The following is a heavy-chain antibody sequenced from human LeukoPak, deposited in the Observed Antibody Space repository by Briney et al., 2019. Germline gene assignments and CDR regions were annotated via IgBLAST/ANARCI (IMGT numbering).Heavy chain of an antibody. D-gene: IGHD5-24*01. CDR1: GGSISSHY. V-gene: IGHV4-59*11. J-gene: IGHJ4*02. Sequence: SETLSLTCTVSGGSISSHYWSWIRQPPGKGLEWIGYIYYSGSTNYNPSLKSRVTISVDTSKNQFSLKLSSVTAADMAVYYCARGRDGYNYDYWGQGTLVTVSS. CDR2: IYYSGST. CDR3: ARGRDGYNYDY.